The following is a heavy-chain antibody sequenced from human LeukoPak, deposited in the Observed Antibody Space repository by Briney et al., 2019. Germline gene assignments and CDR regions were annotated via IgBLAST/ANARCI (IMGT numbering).Heavy chain of an antibody. J-gene: IGHJ5*02. D-gene: IGHD3-10*01. V-gene: IGHV3-7*03. CDR2: IKQDGSEK. CDR1: GFTFSSYW. CDR3: ARGMVPRTGYYGSGSYYNVRWFDP. Sequence: GGPLSLSCAATGFTFSSYWMSWVRQAPGKGLEGVANIKQDGSEKYSEVPVKGRFTISRDNAKNSLYLQMNSLRAEDTAVYYCARGMVPRTGYYGSGSYYNVRWFDPWGQGTLVTVSS.